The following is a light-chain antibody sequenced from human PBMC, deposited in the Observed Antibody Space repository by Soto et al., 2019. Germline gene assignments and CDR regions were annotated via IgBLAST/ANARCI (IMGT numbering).Light chain of an antibody. V-gene: IGKV1-6*01. CDR3: LQDYNYPYT. Sequence: AIQMTQSPSSLSASVGDRVTITCRASQGIRSDLGWYQQKPGKAPKFLIYGASSLQSSVPSRFSGSGSGTDFTLTISSLQPEAFATYFCLQDYNYPYTFGQGTKLEVK. CDR1: QGIRSD. CDR2: GAS. J-gene: IGKJ2*01.